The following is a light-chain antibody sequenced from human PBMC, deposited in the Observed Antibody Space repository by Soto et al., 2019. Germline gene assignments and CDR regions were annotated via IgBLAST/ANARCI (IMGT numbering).Light chain of an antibody. CDR1: QSISSY. CDR2: AAS. Sequence: DIQMTQSPSSLSASVGDRVTITCRASQSISSYLNWYHQKPGKAPKLLIYAASTLQSGVPSRFSGSGSGTDFTLTISSLQPEDFATYSCQQLNSYPITFGQGTRLEI. CDR3: QQLNSYPIT. J-gene: IGKJ5*01. V-gene: IGKV1-39*01.